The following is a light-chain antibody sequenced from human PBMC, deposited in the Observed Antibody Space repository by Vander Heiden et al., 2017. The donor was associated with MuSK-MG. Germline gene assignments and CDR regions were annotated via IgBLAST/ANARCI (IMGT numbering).Light chain of an antibody. CDR2: VNS. Sequence: QSVLTQTPSVSGAPGQRVNISCTGSSSKIGAGYDVHWYQQLPGTAPKLLIYVNSNRPSGVPDRFSGSMSGTSASLAIAGLQDEDEADYYCQSYDSSLGVVFGGGTKLTVL. CDR1: SSKIGAGYD. V-gene: IGLV1-40*01. CDR3: QSYDSSLGVV. J-gene: IGLJ2*01.